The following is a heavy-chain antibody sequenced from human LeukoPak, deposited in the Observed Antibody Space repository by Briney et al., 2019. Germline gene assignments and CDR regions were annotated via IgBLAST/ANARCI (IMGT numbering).Heavy chain of an antibody. D-gene: IGHD6-13*01. CDR3: ARDRGIAAAGTFGDY. CDR1: GGTFSSYA. V-gene: IGHV1-69*04. J-gene: IGHJ4*02. Sequence: SVKVSCKASGGTFSSYAISWVRQAPGQGLEWMGRIIPILGIANYAQKFQGRVTITADKSTSTAYMELSSLRSEDTAVYYCARDRGIAAAGTFGDYWGQGTLVTVSS. CDR2: IIPILGIA.